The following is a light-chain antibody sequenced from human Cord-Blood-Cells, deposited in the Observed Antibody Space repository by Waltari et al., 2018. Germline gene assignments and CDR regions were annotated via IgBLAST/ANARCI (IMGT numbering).Light chain of an antibody. Sequence: EIVMTQSPATLSVSPAERATLSCRASQSVSSNLAWYQQKPRQAPGLLIYGASTSATGIPARFSGSVAGTEFTLTISSLRSKDFGVYYCQQYNNWPRTFGQGTKVEI. CDR2: GAS. J-gene: IGKJ1*01. CDR1: QSVSSN. CDR3: QQYNNWPRT. V-gene: IGKV3-15*01.